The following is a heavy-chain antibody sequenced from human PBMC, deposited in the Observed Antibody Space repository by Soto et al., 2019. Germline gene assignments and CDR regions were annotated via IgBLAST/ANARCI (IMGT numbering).Heavy chain of an antibody. CDR2: ISAYNGNT. CDR3: ARVVSGDSLGNGFDP. CDR1: GYTFTSYG. V-gene: IGHV1-18*04. J-gene: IGHJ5*02. D-gene: IGHD2-21*01. Sequence: QVQLVQSGAEVKKPGASVKVSCKASGYTFTSYGISWVRQAPGHGLEWMGWISAYNGNTNYAQKLQGRVTMTTDTSTSTAYRELRSLRSDDTAVYYCARVVSGDSLGNGFDPWGQGTMVTVSS.